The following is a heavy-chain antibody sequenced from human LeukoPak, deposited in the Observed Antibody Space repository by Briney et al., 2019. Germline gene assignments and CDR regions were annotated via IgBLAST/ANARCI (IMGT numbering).Heavy chain of an antibody. Sequence: GGSLRLSCAASGFTFRRYWMSWVRQAPGKGLKWVANIKLDGSEKYYVDSVKGRFTISRDNAKNSLYLQMNSLRVEDTAVYYCAREEYDILTGYYLRDYWGQGTLVTVSS. CDR1: GFTFRRYW. D-gene: IGHD3-9*01. V-gene: IGHV3-7*01. CDR2: IKLDGSEK. CDR3: AREEYDILTGYYLRDY. J-gene: IGHJ4*02.